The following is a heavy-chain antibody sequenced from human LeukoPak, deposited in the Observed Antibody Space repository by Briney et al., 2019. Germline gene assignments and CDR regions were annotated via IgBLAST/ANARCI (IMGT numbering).Heavy chain of an antibody. D-gene: IGHD1-26*01. J-gene: IGHJ6*03. CDR3: ARGMVATGYYYMDV. CDR2: ISAYNGNT. V-gene: IGHV1-18*01. CDR1: GYTFTSYG. Sequence: ASVKVSCKASGYTFTSYGISWVRQAPGQGLEWMGWISAYNGNTNYAQKLQGRVTITADKSTSTAYMELSSLRSEDTAVYYCARGMVATGYYYMDVWGKGTTVTVSS.